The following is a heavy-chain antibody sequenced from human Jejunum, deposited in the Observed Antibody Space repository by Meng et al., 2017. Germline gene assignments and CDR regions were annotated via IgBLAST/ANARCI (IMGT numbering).Heavy chain of an antibody. CDR1: GFTFSSYC. CDR3: ARNNLNFYIVFDP. CDR2: LKQDGNDN. V-gene: IGHV3-7*01. D-gene: IGHD2/OR15-2a*01. J-gene: IGHJ5*02. Sequence: GGSLRLSCAASGFTFSSYCMSWVRQAPGKGLEWVATLKQDGNDNSYVDSVKGRFTISRDNAKNSLYLQMNSLRAEDTAVYYCARNNLNFYIVFDPWGQGTLVTVSS.